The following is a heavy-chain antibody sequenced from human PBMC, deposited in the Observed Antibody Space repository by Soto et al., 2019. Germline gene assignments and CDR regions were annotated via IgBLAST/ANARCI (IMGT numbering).Heavy chain of an antibody. CDR1: GYTFTGYY. D-gene: IGHD3-22*01. V-gene: IGHV1-2*02. CDR2: INPNSRRP. Sequence: GASVKVSCKASGYTFTGYYMHWVRKAPGQGLVWVGWINPNSRRPNYAQKFQGRVTMTRDTSISTAYMELSRLRSDDTAGYYCARDDSSGYYPDYWGQGTLVTVSS. J-gene: IGHJ4*02. CDR3: ARDDSSGYYPDY.